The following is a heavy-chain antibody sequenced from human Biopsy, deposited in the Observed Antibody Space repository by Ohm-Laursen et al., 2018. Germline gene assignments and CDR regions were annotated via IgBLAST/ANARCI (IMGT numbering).Heavy chain of an antibody. CDR2: ISSGGSTI. Sequence: SLRLSCAASGFTFSDYQLSRIRQTPGKGLEWVSHISSGGSTIFHADTVKGRFTISRDDAKGSLYLQMTSLRAEDTAVYYCVRSYGIMAAHVHLWGQGTLVTVSS. CDR3: VRSYGIMAAHVHL. D-gene: IGHD3-16*01. J-gene: IGHJ4*01. CDR1: GFTFSDYQ. V-gene: IGHV3-11*01.